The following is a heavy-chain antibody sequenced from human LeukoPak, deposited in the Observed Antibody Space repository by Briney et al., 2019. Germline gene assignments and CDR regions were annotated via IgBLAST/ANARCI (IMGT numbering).Heavy chain of an antibody. CDR1: GGTFTSYA. D-gene: IGHD4-17*01. CDR2: IIPILGIA. CDR3: AREGIPVTSGGAFDI. Sequence: ASVKVSCKASGGTFTSYAISWVRQAPGQGLEWMGRIIPILGIANYAQKFQGRVTITADKSTSTAYMELNSLRAEDTAVYYCAREGIPVTSGGAFDIWGQGTMVTVSS. J-gene: IGHJ3*02. V-gene: IGHV1-69*04.